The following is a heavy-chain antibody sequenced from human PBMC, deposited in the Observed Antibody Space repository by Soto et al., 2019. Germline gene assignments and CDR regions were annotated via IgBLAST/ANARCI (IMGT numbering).Heavy chain of an antibody. D-gene: IGHD1-26*01. CDR3: ARGRGSGPWELFDY. J-gene: IGHJ4*02. CDR1: EFPIRRYS. Sequence: HRVPWAASEFPIRRYSMNWVSKTPGKGLEWVSSISTSNTYIYYAHSVRGRFTISRDNAKNSLYLHMTSLRPEDTAVYYCARGRGSGPWELFDYWGQGTLVTVSS. CDR2: ISTSNTYI. V-gene: IGHV3-21*01.